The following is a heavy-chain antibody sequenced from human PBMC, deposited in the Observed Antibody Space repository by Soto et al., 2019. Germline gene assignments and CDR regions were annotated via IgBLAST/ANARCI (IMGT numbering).Heavy chain of an antibody. D-gene: IGHD2-15*01. Sequence: GASVKVSCKASGYTFTSYAMHWVRQAPGQRLEWMGWINAGNGNTKYSQKFQGRVTITRDTSASTAYMELSSLRSEDTAVYYCARWPARYCSGGSCYPFDYWGQGTLVTVSS. J-gene: IGHJ4*02. V-gene: IGHV1-3*01. CDR3: ARWPARYCSGGSCYPFDY. CDR1: GYTFTSYA. CDR2: INAGNGNT.